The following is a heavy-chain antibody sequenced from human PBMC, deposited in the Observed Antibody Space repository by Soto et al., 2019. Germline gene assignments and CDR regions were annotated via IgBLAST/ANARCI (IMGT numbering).Heavy chain of an antibody. J-gene: IGHJ6*02. D-gene: IGHD3-16*01. CDR2: ISPYTGNT. CDR3: VMVDNYVTPTPQDV. Sequence: SVRDSNKASGCMIVNHGIAWMRKAPGQGLEWMGWISPYTGNTHSATKIQGRLTMTTDTSTSTAYMDLGSLTSDDTAVYYCVMVDNYVTPTPQDVWGQGTTVTVSS. CDR1: GCMIVNHG. V-gene: IGHV1-18*01.